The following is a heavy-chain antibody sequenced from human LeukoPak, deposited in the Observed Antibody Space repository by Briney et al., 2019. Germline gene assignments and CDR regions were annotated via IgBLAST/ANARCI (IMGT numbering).Heavy chain of an antibody. CDR3: ARARNSYGPLSYFDY. Sequence: PSETLSLTCTVSGDSISGGTYYWCWIRQPPGKGLEWIGSIHYSGSTQYNPSLKSRVSTSVDTSKNQFSLKLSSVTAADTAVYYCARARNSYGPLSYFDYWGQGTLVTVSS. D-gene: IGHD5-18*01. CDR2: IHYSGST. V-gene: IGHV4-39*07. CDR1: GDSISGGTYY. J-gene: IGHJ4*02.